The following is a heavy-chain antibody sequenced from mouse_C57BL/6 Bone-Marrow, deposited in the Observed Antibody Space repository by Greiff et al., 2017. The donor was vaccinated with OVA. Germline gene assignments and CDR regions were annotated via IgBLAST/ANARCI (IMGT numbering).Heavy chain of an antibody. CDR3: RGLTLDY. Sequence: VQPQQSGAELVRPGASVKLSCTASGFNIKDDYMHWVKQRPEQGLEWIGWIDPENGDTEYASKFQGKATITADTSSNTAYLQLSSLTSEDTAVYYCRGLTLDYWGQGTTLTVSS. CDR2: IDPENGDT. V-gene: IGHV14-4*01. CDR1: GFNIKDDY. J-gene: IGHJ2*01. D-gene: IGHD1-3*01.